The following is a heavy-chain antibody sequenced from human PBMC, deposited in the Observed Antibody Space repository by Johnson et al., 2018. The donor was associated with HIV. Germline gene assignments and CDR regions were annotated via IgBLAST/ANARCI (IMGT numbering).Heavy chain of an antibody. CDR2: IYSGGNT. V-gene: IGHV3-53*01. J-gene: IGHJ3*01. CDR1: GLSVSYGY. Sequence: VQLVESGGGLVQPGGSLRLSCAASGLSVSYGYMTWVRQAPGKGLEWVSVIYSGGNTYYTESVKGRFTLSRDNSDNTMYLQMNSLRDEDTAVYYCARAPHDAFDVWGQGTMVTVSS. CDR3: ARAPHDAFDV.